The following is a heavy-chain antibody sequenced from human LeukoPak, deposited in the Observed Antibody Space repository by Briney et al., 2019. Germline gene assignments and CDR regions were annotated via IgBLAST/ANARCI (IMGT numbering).Heavy chain of an antibody. Sequence: GGSLRLSCEASGFTFSSYAMAWVRQAPGKGLEWVSSISDYTGDTYSADSVKGRFGISRDNSKSTLFLEMNSLRAEDTAVYYCAKHEADFWSCFDSWGQGTLVTVSS. CDR1: GFTFSSYA. CDR2: ISDYTGDT. V-gene: IGHV3-23*01. D-gene: IGHD3-3*01. J-gene: IGHJ4*02. CDR3: AKHEADFWSCFDS.